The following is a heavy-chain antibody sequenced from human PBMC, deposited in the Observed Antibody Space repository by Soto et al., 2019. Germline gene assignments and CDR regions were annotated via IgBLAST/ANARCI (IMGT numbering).Heavy chain of an antibody. CDR3: ARVGYDFWSGYLPLVY. V-gene: IGHV1-18*01. D-gene: IGHD3-3*01. CDR1: GYTFTIYG. CDR2: ISAYNGNT. J-gene: IGHJ4*02. Sequence: ASVKVSCKASGYTFTIYGISWVRQAPGQGLEWMGWISAYNGNTNYAQKLQGRVTMTTDTSTSTAYMELRSLRSDDTAVYYCARVGYDFWSGYLPLVYWGQGTLVTVSS.